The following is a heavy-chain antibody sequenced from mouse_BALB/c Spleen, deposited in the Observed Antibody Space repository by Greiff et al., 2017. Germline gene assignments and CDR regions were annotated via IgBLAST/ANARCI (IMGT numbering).Heavy chain of an antibody. Sequence: VQLQQSGAELVRPGASVKLSCTASGFNIKDYYMHWVKQRPEQGLEWIGWIDPENGDTEYAPKFKGKATMTADTSSNTAYLQLSSLTSEDTAVYYCNPATMITRGFAYWGQGTLVTVSA. CDR1: GFNIKDYY. CDR3: NPATMITRGFAY. CDR2: IDPENGDT. D-gene: IGHD2-4*01. J-gene: IGHJ3*01. V-gene: IGHV14-4*02.